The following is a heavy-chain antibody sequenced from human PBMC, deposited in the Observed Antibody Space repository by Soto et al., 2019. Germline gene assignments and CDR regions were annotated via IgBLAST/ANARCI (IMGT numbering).Heavy chain of an antibody. D-gene: IGHD6-13*01. V-gene: IGHV4-34*01. CDR1: GGSFGGYY. CDR3: ARGLRSWTYYFDY. CDR2: INHSGST. Sequence: QVQLQQWGARLLKPSETLSLTCAVYGGSFGGYYWSWIRQPPGKGLEWIGEINHSGSTNNNPSLKSRVTISVHTSKNQFSLKLSSVTAAVTAVYYCARGLRSWTYYFDYWGQGIQVTVSS. J-gene: IGHJ4*02.